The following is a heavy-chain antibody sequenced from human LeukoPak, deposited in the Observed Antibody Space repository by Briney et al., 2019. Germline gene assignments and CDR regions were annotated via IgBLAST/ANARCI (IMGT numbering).Heavy chain of an antibody. CDR2: FYYSGST. V-gene: IGHV4-59*01. CDR3: VRGRDNADWYFDL. D-gene: IGHD1-1*01. Sequence: SETPSLTCTVSGGSIRSYYWSWVRQPPGKGLEWIGYFYYSGSTNYNPSLKSRVTISVDTSKNQFSLKLNSVTAADTAVYYCVRGRDNADWYFDLWGRGTLVTVSS. CDR1: GGSIRSYY. J-gene: IGHJ2*01.